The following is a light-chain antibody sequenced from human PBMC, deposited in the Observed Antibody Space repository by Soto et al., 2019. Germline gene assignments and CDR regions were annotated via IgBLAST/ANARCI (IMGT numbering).Light chain of an antibody. V-gene: IGKV1-5*01. CDR3: QQYNSYPDA. CDR1: QSISSR. Sequence: EIQMTQSPSTLSASLGETTSITCRASQSISSRVAWYQQKVGKAPRLLIHGASTRATGIASRFSGSGSGTEFALTISGLQPDDFATYYCQQYNSYPDAFGEGTNVDI. CDR2: GAS. J-gene: IGKJ4*01.